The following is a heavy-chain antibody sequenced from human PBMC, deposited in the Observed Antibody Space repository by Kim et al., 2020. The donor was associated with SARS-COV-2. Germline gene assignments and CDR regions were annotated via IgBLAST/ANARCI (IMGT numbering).Heavy chain of an antibody. J-gene: IGHJ4*02. CDR1: GVPFSDFA. CDR2: IVPVLRRA. V-gene: IGHV1-69*10. CDR3: ASDSTNFVGTPGYYFEL. Sequence: SVKVSCRPSGVPFSDFAISWVRQVPGQRLEWLGGIVPVLRRANYAQKFRDRVTITADESTGTIYLSLDSPTSGDTAVYYCASDSTNFVGTPGYYFELWGQGTLITVSS. D-gene: IGHD1-26*01.